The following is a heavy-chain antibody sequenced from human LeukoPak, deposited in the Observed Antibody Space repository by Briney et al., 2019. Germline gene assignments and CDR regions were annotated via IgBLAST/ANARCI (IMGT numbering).Heavy chain of an antibody. Sequence: GASVKVSCKASGYTFTVYYMHWVRQAPGQGLEWMGWINPNSGGTNYAQKFQGRVTMTRDTSISTAHMELSRLRSDDTAVYYCARNFYFDSSGYYHYWGQGTLVTVSS. V-gene: IGHV1-2*02. J-gene: IGHJ4*02. D-gene: IGHD3-22*01. CDR1: GYTFTVYY. CDR3: ARNFYFDSSGYYHY. CDR2: INPNSGGT.